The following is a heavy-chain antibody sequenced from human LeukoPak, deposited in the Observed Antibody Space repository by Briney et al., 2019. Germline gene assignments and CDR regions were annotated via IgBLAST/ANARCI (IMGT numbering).Heavy chain of an antibody. CDR1: GFTFSSYG. Sequence: GGSLRLSCAASGFTFSSYGMHWVRQAPGKGLEWVAFIRYDGSNKYYADSVKGRFTISRDNSKNTLYLQMNSLRAEDTAVYYCAKVRSYRLPIDYWGQGTLVTVSS. CDR2: IRYDGSNK. V-gene: IGHV3-30*02. D-gene: IGHD2-2*01. J-gene: IGHJ4*02. CDR3: AKVRSYRLPIDY.